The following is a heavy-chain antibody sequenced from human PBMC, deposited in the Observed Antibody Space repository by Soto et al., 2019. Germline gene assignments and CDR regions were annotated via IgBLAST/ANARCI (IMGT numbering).Heavy chain of an antibody. J-gene: IGHJ2*01. Sequence: QVQLQQWGAGLLKPSETLSLTCAVYGGSFSGYYWSWIRQPPGKGLEWIGEINHSGSTNYNPSLKSRVTISVDTSKNQFSLKLSSVTAADTAVYYCARGYCSGGSCYRYFDLWGRGTLVTVSS. CDR3: ARGYCSGGSCYRYFDL. CDR1: GGSFSGYY. D-gene: IGHD2-15*01. CDR2: INHSGST. V-gene: IGHV4-34*01.